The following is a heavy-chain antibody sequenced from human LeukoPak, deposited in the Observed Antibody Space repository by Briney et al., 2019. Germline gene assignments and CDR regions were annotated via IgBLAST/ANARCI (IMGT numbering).Heavy chain of an antibody. CDR2: ISSSSSYI. V-gene: IGHV3-21*01. J-gene: IGHJ4*02. CDR1: GLTFSTYS. CDR3: ASFSIAVAGIDY. D-gene: IGHD6-19*01. Sequence: GGSLGLSCGASGLTFSTYSMNWVRQAPGKGLEWVSSISSSSSYIYYADSVKGRFTISRDNAKNSLYLQMNSLRAEDTAVYYCASFSIAVAGIDYWGQGTLVTVSS.